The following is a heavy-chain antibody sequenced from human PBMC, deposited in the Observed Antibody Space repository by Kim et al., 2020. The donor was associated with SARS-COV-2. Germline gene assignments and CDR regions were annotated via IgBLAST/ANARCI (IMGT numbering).Heavy chain of an antibody. Sequence: ASVKVSCKASGYTFTGYYMHWVRQAPGQGLEWMGRINPNSGATNYAQKFQARVTMTRATSFTTAYLELPRLSSDDPPLYYFSSSPRRNLPPSGLAVWC. CDR1: GYTFTGYY. CDR2: INPNSGAT. CDR3: SSSPRRNLPPSGLAV. V-gene: IGHV1-2*06. J-gene: IGHJ6*02.